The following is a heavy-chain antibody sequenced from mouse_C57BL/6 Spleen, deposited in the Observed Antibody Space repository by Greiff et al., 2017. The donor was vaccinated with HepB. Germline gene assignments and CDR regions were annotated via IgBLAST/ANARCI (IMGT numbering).Heavy chain of an antibody. D-gene: IGHD2-2*01. CDR1: GYSITSGYY. CDR2: ISYDGSN. Sequence: ESGPGLVKPSQSLSLTCSVTGYSITSGYYWNWIRQFPGNKLEWMGYISYDGSNNYNPSLKNRISITRDTSKNQFFLKLNSVTTEDTATYYCARGKGYYDAMDYWGQGTSVTVSS. J-gene: IGHJ4*01. CDR3: ARGKGYYDAMDY. V-gene: IGHV3-6*01.